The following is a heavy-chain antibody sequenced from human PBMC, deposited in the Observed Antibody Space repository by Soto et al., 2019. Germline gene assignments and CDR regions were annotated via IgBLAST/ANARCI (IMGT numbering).Heavy chain of an antibody. Sequence: PGGSLRLSCAASGFTFSSYWMHWIRQAPGKGLVWVSRINSDGSSTSYADSVKGRFTISRDNAKNTLYLQMNSLSAEDTAVYYCAREVDSEAFDIWGQGTMVTVSS. CDR1: GFTFSSYW. CDR2: INSDGSST. CDR3: AREVDSEAFDI. V-gene: IGHV3-74*01. D-gene: IGHD2-15*01. J-gene: IGHJ3*02.